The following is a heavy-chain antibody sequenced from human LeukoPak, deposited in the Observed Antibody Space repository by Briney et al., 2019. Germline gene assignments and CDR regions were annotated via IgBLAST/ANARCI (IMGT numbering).Heavy chain of an antibody. V-gene: IGHV4-34*01. CDR3: ARGVIAAAVKGYFDY. CDR2: INHSGST. D-gene: IGHD6-13*01. CDR1: GGSLSGYY. J-gene: IGHJ4*02. Sequence: KTSETLSLTCAVYGGSLSGYYWSWIRQPPGKGLEWIGEINHSGSTNYNPSLKSRVTISVDTSKNQFSLKLSSVTAADTAVYYCARGVIAAAVKGYFDYWGQGTLVTVSS.